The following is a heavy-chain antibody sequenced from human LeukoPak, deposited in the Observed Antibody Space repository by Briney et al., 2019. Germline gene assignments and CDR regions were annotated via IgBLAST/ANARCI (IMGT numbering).Heavy chain of an antibody. J-gene: IGHJ4*02. Sequence: SETLSLTCTVSGGSITTYYWSWIRQPPGKGLEWIGYIYYSGSTNYNPSLKSRVTISVDTSKNQFSLKLSSVTAADTAVYYCARGVVIAPQTFDYWGQGTLVTVSS. D-gene: IGHD2-21*01. CDR3: ARGVVIAPQTFDY. CDR1: GGSITTYY. V-gene: IGHV4-59*01. CDR2: IYYSGST.